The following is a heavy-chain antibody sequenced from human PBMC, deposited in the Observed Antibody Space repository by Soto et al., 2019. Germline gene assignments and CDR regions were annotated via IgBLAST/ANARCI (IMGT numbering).Heavy chain of an antibody. CDR1: GFTFSSYG. V-gene: IGHV3-30*18. D-gene: IGHD2-15*01. CDR3: AKDLGCSGGSYYSGVYFQH. CDR2: ISYDGSNK. Sequence: GGSLRLSCAASGFTFSSYGMHWVRQAPGKGLEWVAVISYDGSNKYYADSVKGRFTISRDNSKNTLYLQMNSLRAEDTAVYYCAKDLGCSGGSYYSGVYFQHWGQGTLVTVSS. J-gene: IGHJ1*01.